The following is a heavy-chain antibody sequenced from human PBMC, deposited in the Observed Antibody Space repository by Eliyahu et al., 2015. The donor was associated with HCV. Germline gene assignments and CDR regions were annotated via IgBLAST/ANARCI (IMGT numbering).Heavy chain of an antibody. V-gene: IGHV1-3*01. D-gene: IGHD6-19*01. CDR1: GYTFTSYA. CDR3: ARVSSGSNYYYGMDV. J-gene: IGHJ6*02. Sequence: QVQLVQSGAEVKKPGASVKVSCKASGYTFTSYAMHWVXQXPGQRLEWMGWINAGNGNTKYSQKXQGRVTITRDTSASTAYMELSSLRSEDTAVYYCARVSSGSNYYYGMDVWGQGTTVTVSS. CDR2: INAGNGNT.